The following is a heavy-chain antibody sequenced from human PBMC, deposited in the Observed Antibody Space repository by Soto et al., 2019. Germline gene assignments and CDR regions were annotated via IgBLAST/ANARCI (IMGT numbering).Heavy chain of an antibody. CDR1: RYTFTSHG. V-gene: IGHV1-18*01. D-gene: IGHD3-22*01. CDR2: ISAHNDNT. CDR3: LREAISYHSSAYYRPDY. Sequence: SVKVSSKASRYTFTSHGIRWLRQAPGQGLEWMGWISAHNDNTNYEQNLQGRVTMTTDTSASTAYMELRSLRSDDTAIYYCLREAISYHSSAYYRPDYWGQGTLVTVSS. J-gene: IGHJ4*02.